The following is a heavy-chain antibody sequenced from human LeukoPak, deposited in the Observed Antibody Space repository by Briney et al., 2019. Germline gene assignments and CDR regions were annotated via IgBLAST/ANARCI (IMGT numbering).Heavy chain of an antibody. CDR2: ISGGTT. J-gene: IGHJ4*02. CDR1: GFTISSYG. Sequence: GGSLRLSCAASGFTISSYGMSWVRQAPGKGLEWVSSISGGTTHYADSVKGRFTISRDNSKSIVSLQMNSLRAEDTAVYYCAKSVYGSGNYWGQGTLVTVSS. D-gene: IGHD3-10*01. CDR3: AKSVYGSGNY. V-gene: IGHV3-23*01.